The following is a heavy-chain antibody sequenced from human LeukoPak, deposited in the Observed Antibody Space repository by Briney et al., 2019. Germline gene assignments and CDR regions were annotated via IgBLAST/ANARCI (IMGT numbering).Heavy chain of an antibody. CDR3: ARDKRYSGSYGALDY. CDR2: IKQDGSEK. J-gene: IGHJ4*02. D-gene: IGHD1-26*01. V-gene: IGHV3-7*01. CDR1: GFIFSNTW. Sequence: GGSLRLSCAASGFIFSNTWMSWVRQAPGKGLEWVANIKQDGSEKYYVDSVKGRFTISRDNAKNSLYLQMNSLRAEDTAVYYCARDKRYSGSYGALDYWGQGTLVTVSS.